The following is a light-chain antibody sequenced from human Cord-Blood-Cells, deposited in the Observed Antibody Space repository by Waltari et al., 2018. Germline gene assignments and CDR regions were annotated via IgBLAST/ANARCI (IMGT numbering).Light chain of an antibody. Sequence: QSALTQPPSASGSPGQSLTISCTGTSSDVGGYTYVSWYQQHPGKAPKLMIYEVSKRPSGVPDRFSGSKSGNTASLTVSGLQAEDEADYYCSSYAGSNNVVFGGGTKLTVL. CDR1: SSDVGGYTY. CDR2: EVS. CDR3: SSYAGSNNVV. J-gene: IGLJ2*01. V-gene: IGLV2-8*01.